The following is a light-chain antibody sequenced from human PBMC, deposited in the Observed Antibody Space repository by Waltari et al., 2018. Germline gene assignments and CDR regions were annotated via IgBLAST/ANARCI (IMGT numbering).Light chain of an antibody. Sequence: QSALTQPRSVSGSPGQSVTISCPGPSSAVGGYYYVSWYQRHPGKAPKLMIYDVSKRPSGVPDRFSGSKSGNTASLTISGLQAEDEADYYCCSYAGSYTLVFGGGTKLTVL. J-gene: IGLJ2*01. CDR2: DVS. V-gene: IGLV2-11*02. CDR1: SSAVGGYYY. CDR3: CSYAGSYTLV.